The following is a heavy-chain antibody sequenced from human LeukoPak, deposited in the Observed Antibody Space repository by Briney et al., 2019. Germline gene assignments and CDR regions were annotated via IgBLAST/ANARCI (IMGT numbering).Heavy chain of an antibody. CDR3: ARMTPDSPSFDY. Sequence: SGPALVKPTQTLTLTCTFSGVSLSTPEVCVTWIRQPPGKALEWLARIDWDDDKFYSPSLRTRLTISKDTPKNQVVLRMTNMDPVDTGTYYCARMTPDSPSFDYWGQGALITVSS. J-gene: IGHJ4*02. D-gene: IGHD2-15*01. CDR2: IDWDDDK. CDR1: GVSLSTPEVC. V-gene: IGHV2-70*17.